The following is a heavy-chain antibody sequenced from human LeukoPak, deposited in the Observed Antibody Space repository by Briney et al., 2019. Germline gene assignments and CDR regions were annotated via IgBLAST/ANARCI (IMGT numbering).Heavy chain of an antibody. D-gene: IGHD5-24*01. CDR3: AREARRDGYNY. J-gene: IGHJ4*02. CDR2: INHSGST. CDR1: GGSFSGYY. Sequence: KPSETLSLTCAVYGGSFSGYYWSWIRQPPGKGLEWIGEINHSGSTNYNPSLKSRVTISVDTSKNQFSLKLSSVTAADTAVYYCAREARRDGYNYWGQGTLVTVSS. V-gene: IGHV4-34*01.